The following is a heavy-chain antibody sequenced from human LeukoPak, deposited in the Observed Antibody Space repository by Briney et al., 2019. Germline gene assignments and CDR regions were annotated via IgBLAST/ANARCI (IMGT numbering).Heavy chain of an antibody. D-gene: IGHD6-13*01. J-gene: IGHJ6*03. Sequence: SETLSLTCTVSGGSISSYYWSWIRQPPGKGLEWIGYIYYSGSTNYNPSLKSRVTISVDTSKNQFSLKLSSVTAADTAVYYCARGSSWYDYYYMDVWGRGTTVTVSS. V-gene: IGHV4-59*01. CDR1: GGSISSYY. CDR3: ARGSSWYDYYYMDV. CDR2: IYYSGST.